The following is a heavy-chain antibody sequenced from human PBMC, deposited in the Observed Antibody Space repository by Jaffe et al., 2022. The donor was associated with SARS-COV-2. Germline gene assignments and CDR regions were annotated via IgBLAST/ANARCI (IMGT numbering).Heavy chain of an antibody. J-gene: IGHJ4*02. V-gene: IGHV3-30*04. CDR2: ISYDGSNK. D-gene: IGHD6-19*01. CDR3: ARVAPSSGWYEYYFDY. CDR1: GFTFSSYA. Sequence: QVQLVESGGGVVQPGRSLRLSCAASGFTFSSYAMHWVRQAPGKGLEWVAVISYDGSNKYYADSVKGRFTISRDNSKNTLYLQMNSLRAEDTAVYYCARVAPSSGWYEYYFDYWGQGTLVTVSS.